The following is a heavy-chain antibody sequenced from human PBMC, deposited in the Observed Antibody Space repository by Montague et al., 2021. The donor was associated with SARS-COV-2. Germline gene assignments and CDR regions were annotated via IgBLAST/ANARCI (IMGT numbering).Heavy chain of an antibody. CDR2: IYYTGNT. V-gene: IGHV4-59*01. D-gene: IGHD3-10*01. J-gene: IGHJ5*01. Sequence: SETLSLTCTVSGGSISPYYWTWIRQPPGKGLEWIGYIYYTGNTKYKPSLKSRVTISEDTSKNQFSLNLKSVTAADTAVYYCARDRGRYFDSGSYNWLDSWGQGTLVTVSS. CDR3: ARDRGRYFDSGSYNWLDS. CDR1: GGSISPYY.